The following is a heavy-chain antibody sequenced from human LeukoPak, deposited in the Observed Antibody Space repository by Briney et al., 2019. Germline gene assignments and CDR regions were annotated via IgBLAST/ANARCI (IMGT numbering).Heavy chain of an antibody. CDR2: IGTAGDT. CDR3: ARGPQYCSSSSCSVDY. Sequence: GSLRLSCAASGFTFSSYDMHWVRQATGRGLEWVSAIGTAGDTYYPGSVKGRFTISRENAKNSLYLQMNSLRAGDTAVYYCARGPQYCSSSSCSVDYWGQGTLVTVSS. V-gene: IGHV3-13*01. D-gene: IGHD2-2*01. J-gene: IGHJ4*02. CDR1: GFTFSSYD.